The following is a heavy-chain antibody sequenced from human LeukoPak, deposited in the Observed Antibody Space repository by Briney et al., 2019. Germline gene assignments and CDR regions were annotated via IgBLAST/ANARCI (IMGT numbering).Heavy chain of an antibody. D-gene: IGHD5-12*01. Sequence: SVKVSCKASGYTFTGYYMHWVRQAPGQGLEWMGGIVPFFGTANYAERFQGRVTITADESTSTAYMELSSLRSEDTAVYYCASTPGYGTYYFDYWGQGTLSPSPQ. J-gene: IGHJ4*02. CDR2: IVPFFGTA. CDR3: ASTPGYGTYYFDY. V-gene: IGHV1-69*13. CDR1: GYTFTGYY.